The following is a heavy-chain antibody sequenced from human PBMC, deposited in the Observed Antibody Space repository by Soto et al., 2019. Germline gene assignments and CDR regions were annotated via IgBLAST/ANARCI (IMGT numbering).Heavy chain of an antibody. CDR2: IHYSGGT. D-gene: IGHD3-10*01. CDR1: GASVSSYS. V-gene: IGHV4-59*02. Sequence: SETLSLTCSVTGASVSSYSWSWIRQSPGKGLEWIGYIHYSGGTNYTPSLRSRVTISVDTSKNQLSLNLTSLTAADTAVYYCASGATSGSGVFNWFDPWGLGTLVTVSS. J-gene: IGHJ5*02. CDR3: ASGATSGSGVFNWFDP.